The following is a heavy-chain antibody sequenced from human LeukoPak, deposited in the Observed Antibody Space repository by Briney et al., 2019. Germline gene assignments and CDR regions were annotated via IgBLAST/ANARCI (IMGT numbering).Heavy chain of an antibody. CDR2: ISSSSSTI. V-gene: IGHV3-48*01. CDR1: GFTFSSYS. CDR3: ASTYYYDSSGYYFDY. D-gene: IGHD3-22*01. J-gene: IGHJ4*02. Sequence: HTGGSLRLSCAASGFTFSSYSMNWVRQAPGKGLEWVSYISSSSSTIYYADSVKGRFTISRDNSKNTLYLQMNSLRAEDTAVYYCASTYYYDSSGYYFDYWGQGTLVTVSS.